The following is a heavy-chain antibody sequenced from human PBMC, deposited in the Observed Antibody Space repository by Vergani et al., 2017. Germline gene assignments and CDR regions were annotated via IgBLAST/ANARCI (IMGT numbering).Heavy chain of an antibody. J-gene: IGHJ5*02. V-gene: IGHV4-59*01. D-gene: IGHD1-7*01. Sequence: QVQLQESGPGLVKPSETLSLTCTVSGGSISSYYWSWIRQPPGKGLEWIGYIYYSGSTNYNPSLKSRVTISVDTSKNQFSLKLSSVTAADTAVYYCAKAGITGTRDWFDPWGQGTLVTVSS. CDR2: IYYSGST. CDR1: GGSISSYY. CDR3: AKAGITGTRDWFDP.